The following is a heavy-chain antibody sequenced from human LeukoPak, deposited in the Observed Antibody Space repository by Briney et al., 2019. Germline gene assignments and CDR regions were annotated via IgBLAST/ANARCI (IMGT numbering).Heavy chain of an antibody. CDR1: GFTLTSYA. CDR3: TKDLRGWSNS. CDR2: MSGSGDST. Sequence: QTGGSLRLSCAASGFTLTSYAMNWVRQAPGKGLEWVSAMSGSGDSTNYADSVKGRFTISRDNSKNTVYLQMNSLGADDTAVYYCTKDLRGWSNSWGQGTLVTVSS. V-gene: IGHV3-23*01. J-gene: IGHJ5*01. D-gene: IGHD5/OR15-5a*01.